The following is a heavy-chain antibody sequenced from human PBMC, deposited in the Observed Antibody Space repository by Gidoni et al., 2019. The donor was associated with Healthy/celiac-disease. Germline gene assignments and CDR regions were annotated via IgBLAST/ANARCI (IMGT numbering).Heavy chain of an antibody. Sequence: QVQLQESGPGLVKPSQTLSLTCTVSGGSISSGGYYWSWIRQHPGKGLEWIGYIYYSGSTYYNPSLKSRVTISVDTSKHQFSLKLSSVTAADTAVYYCARERDGGNSFWYFDLWGRGTLVTVSS. CDR3: ARERDGGNSFWYFDL. V-gene: IGHV4-31*03. D-gene: IGHD2-21*02. CDR2: IYYSGST. J-gene: IGHJ2*01. CDR1: GGSISSGGYY.